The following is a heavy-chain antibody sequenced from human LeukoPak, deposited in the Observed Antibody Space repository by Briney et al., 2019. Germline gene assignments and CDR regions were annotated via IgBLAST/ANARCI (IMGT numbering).Heavy chain of an antibody. Sequence: SETLSLTCTVSGGSISSGGYYWSRIRQHPGKGLEWIGYIYYSGSTYYNPSLKSRVTISVDTSKNQFSLKLSSVTAADTAVYYCAGAFWGSYRSFDYWGQGTLVTVSS. CDR2: IYYSGST. D-gene: IGHD3-16*02. J-gene: IGHJ4*02. CDR1: GGSISSGGYY. CDR3: AGAFWGSYRSFDY. V-gene: IGHV4-31*03.